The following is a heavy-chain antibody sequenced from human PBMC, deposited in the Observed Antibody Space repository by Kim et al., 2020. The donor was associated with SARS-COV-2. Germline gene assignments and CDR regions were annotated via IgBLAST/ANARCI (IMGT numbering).Heavy chain of an antibody. CDR3: ARWGRLGYCSSTSCYASDY. CDR1: GGTFSSYA. Sequence: SVKVSCKASGGTFSSYAISWVRQAPGQGLEWMGRIIPILGIANYAQKFQGRVTITADKSTSTAYMELSSLRSEDTAVYYCARWGRLGYCSSTSCYASDYWGQGTLVTGSS. J-gene: IGHJ4*02. V-gene: IGHV1-69*04. D-gene: IGHD2-2*01. CDR2: IIPILGIA.